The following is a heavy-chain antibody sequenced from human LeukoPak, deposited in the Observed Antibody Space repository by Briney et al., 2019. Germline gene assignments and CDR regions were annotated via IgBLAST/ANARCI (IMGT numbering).Heavy chain of an antibody. Sequence: GASVKVSCKASGYTFTGYYMHWVRQVPGQGLEWMGWINPNSGGTNYAQKFQGRVTMTRDTSISTAYMELSSLRSEDTAVYYCARLTGYSSSWYSGNWFDPWGQGTLVTVSS. V-gene: IGHV1-2*02. J-gene: IGHJ5*02. D-gene: IGHD6-13*01. CDR3: ARLTGYSSSWYSGNWFDP. CDR2: INPNSGGT. CDR1: GYTFTGYY.